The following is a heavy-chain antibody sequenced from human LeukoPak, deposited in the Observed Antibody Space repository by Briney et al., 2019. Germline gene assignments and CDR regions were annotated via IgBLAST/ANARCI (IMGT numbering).Heavy chain of an antibody. J-gene: IGHJ6*02. CDR2: ISGSGGST. CDR3: ARGLPNYYGMDV. Sequence: GGSLRLSCAASGFTFSSYAMSWVRQAPGKGLEWVSAISGSGGSTYYADSVKGRFTISRDNAKNTLYLQMNSLRTEDTAVYYCARGLPNYYGMDVWGQGTTVTVSS. V-gene: IGHV3-23*01. CDR1: GFTFSSYA.